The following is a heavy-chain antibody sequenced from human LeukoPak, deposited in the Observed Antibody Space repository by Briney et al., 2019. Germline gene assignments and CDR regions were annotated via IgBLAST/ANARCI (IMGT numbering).Heavy chain of an antibody. V-gene: IGHV3-74*01. CDR2: ITADGSK. CDR1: GFTFSTYW. Sequence: PGGSLRLSCAASGFTFSTYWMYWVRHAPEQGLVWVARITADGSKNYADSVKDRFTISRDNAKNTLYLQMNRLRVEDTAMYYCVRGGVEPYWGQGTLVTVSS. CDR3: VRGGVEPY. D-gene: IGHD1-14*01. J-gene: IGHJ4*02.